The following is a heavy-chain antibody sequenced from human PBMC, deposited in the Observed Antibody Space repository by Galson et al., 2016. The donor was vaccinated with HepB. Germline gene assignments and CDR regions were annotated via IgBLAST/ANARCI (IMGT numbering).Heavy chain of an antibody. CDR1: GFTFTSSS. V-gene: IGHV3-7*01. CDR2: INRDGSET. CDR3: TRGNLVGY. J-gene: IGHJ4*02. D-gene: IGHD2-8*02. Sequence: SLRLSCAASGFTFTSSSMTWVRQAPGKGLEWVGNINRDGSETNYVDSVKGRFTISRDNAKNSLFPQMNSLRVGDTAVYYCTRGNLVGYWGQGTLVIVSS.